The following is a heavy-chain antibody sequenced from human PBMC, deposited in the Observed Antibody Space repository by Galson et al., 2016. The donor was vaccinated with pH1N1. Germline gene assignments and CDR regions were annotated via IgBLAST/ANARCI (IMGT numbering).Heavy chain of an antibody. J-gene: IGHJ3*02. CDR3: ARQGGYNSGRGDVGAFEI. Sequence: KVSCKASGGTFSNYWIGWVRQMPGKGLECMGLIYPADSDTRYSPSIQGQVTLSADKSMTTAYLQWSSLKASDTAMYYCARQGGYNSGRGDVGAFEIWGQGTMVTVSS. CDR1: GGTFSNYW. CDR2: IYPADSDT. V-gene: IGHV5-51*01. D-gene: IGHD6-19*01.